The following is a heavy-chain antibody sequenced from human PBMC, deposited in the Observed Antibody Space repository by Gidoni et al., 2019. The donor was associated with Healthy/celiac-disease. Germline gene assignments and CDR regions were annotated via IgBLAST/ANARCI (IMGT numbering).Heavy chain of an antibody. V-gene: IGHV3-23*01. D-gene: IGHD3-10*01. J-gene: IGHJ4*02. CDR1: GFNFSSYA. Sequence: EVQLLVSGGGLVQPGGSLRLSCAASGFNFSSYAMSWVRQAPGKGLEGVSDISGRGGSTYYADSGKGRFTISRDNSKNTLYLQMNSLRAEETAVYYCAKGPVPSSGSYPYWGQGTLVTVSS. CDR2: ISGRGGST. CDR3: AKGPVPSSGSYPY.